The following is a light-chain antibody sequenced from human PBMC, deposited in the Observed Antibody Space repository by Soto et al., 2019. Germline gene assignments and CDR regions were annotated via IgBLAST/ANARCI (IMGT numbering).Light chain of an antibody. V-gene: IGLV2-18*02. CDR1: SSDVGSNNR. Sequence: QSVLTQPPSLSGSPGQSVTISCTGTSSDVGSNNRVSWYQQPPGTAPKLMIYEVSNRPSGVPDRFSGSKSGNTASLTIAGLRAEDEADYYCTSYTSSTTPCVFGTGTKATV. J-gene: IGLJ1*01. CDR3: TSYTSSTTPCV. CDR2: EVS.